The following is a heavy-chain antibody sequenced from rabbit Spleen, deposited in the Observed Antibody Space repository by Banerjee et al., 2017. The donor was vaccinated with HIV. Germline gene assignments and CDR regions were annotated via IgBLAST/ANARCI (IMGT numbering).Heavy chain of an antibody. CDR2: IDTGSSGFT. J-gene: IGHJ6*01. V-gene: IGHV1S40*01. CDR3: ARDTGSSFSSYGMDL. Sequence: QSLEESGGDLVKPGASLTLTCIASGVSFSSSSYMCWVRQAPGKGLEWIACIDTGSSGFTYFATWAKGRFTCSKTSSTTVTLQMTSLTVADTATYFCARDTGSSFSSYGMDLWGPGTLVTVS. CDR1: GVSFSSSSY. D-gene: IGHD8-1*01.